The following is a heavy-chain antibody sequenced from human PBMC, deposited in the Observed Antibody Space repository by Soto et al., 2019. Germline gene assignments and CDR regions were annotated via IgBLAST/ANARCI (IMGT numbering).Heavy chain of an antibody. V-gene: IGHV4-4*02. J-gene: IGHJ1*01. Sequence: SETLSLTCAVSGGSLTRRDWWSWVRQPPGKGLQWIGQIYLNGGTSYDPSLRTRVTISADKSKNLLSLELRSVTAADTAAYFCVKNGEYSLQYWGQGTLVTVSS. CDR2: IYLNGGT. CDR3: VKNGEYSLQY. D-gene: IGHD2-8*01. CDR1: GGSLTRRDW.